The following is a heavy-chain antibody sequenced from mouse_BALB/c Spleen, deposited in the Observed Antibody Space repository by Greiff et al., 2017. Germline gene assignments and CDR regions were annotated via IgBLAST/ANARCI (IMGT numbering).Heavy chain of an antibody. Sequence: QVQLQQSGAELAKPGASVKMSCKASGYTFTSYWMHWVKQRPGQGLEWIGYINPSTGYTEYNQKFKDKATLTADTSSSTAYMQLSSLTSEDSAVYYCARQGYRYDYYAMDYWGQGTSVTVSS. CDR3: ARQGYRYDYYAMDY. CDR2: INPSTGYT. CDR1: GYTFTSYW. D-gene: IGHD2-14*01. J-gene: IGHJ4*01. V-gene: IGHV1-7*01.